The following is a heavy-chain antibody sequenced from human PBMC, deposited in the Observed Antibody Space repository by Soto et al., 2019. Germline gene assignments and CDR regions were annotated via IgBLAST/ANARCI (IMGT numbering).Heavy chain of an antibody. J-gene: IGHJ6*02. Sequence: GASVKVSCKASGYAFTSYGISWVRQAPGQGLEWMGLISDYNGNTNYAQKLQGRVTMTTDTSTSTAYMELRSLRSDDTAVDYCARTPEYSSSWYGYYDGMDVWGQGTTVTVSS. V-gene: IGHV1-18*01. CDR2: ISDYNGNT. D-gene: IGHD6-13*01. CDR1: GYAFTSYG. CDR3: ARTPEYSSSWYGYYDGMDV.